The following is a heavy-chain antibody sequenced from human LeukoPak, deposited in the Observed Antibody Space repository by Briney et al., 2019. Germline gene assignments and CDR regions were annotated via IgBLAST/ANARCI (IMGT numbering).Heavy chain of an antibody. CDR3: ARLLRILGQHNWFDP. CDR1: GGSISSSSYY. V-gene: IGHV4-39*01. J-gene: IGHJ5*02. Sequence: SETLSLTCTVSGGSISSSSYYWGWIRQPPGKGLEWIGSIYYSGSTYYNPSLKSRVTISVDTSKNQFSLKLSSVTAADTAVYYCARLLRILGQHNWFDPWGQGTLVTVSS. D-gene: IGHD3-16*01. CDR2: IYYSGST.